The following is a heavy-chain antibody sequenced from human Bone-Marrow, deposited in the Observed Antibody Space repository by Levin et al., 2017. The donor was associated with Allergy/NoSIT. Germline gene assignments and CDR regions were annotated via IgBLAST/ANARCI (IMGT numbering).Heavy chain of an antibody. Sequence: GGSLRLSCVGSGFTFENHGIHWVRQAPGKGLEWVSVLSYDGTTEYYADSVKGRLTMSRDNSKNTVYLQIESLRLDDTAVYYCARTAGNQRHDFHSWGQGALVTVSS. CDR2: LSYDGTTE. CDR3: ARTAGNQRHDFHS. CDR1: GFTFENHG. J-gene: IGHJ4*02. D-gene: IGHD1-1*01. V-gene: IGHV3-30*03.